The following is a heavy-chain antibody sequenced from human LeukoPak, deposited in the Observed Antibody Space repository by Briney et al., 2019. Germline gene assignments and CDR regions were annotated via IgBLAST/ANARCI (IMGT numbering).Heavy chain of an antibody. CDR1: GFTFSSYA. CDR3: AKEASRGFDI. CDR2: ITSGGST. Sequence: RAGGSLRLSCAASGFTFSSYAMSWVRQAPGKGLEWVSGITSGGSTYKVDSVKGRFTISRDNSKNTLYLQMNSLRAEDTAVYYCAKEASRGFDIWGQGTMVTVSS. D-gene: IGHD6-6*01. J-gene: IGHJ3*02. V-gene: IGHV3-23*01.